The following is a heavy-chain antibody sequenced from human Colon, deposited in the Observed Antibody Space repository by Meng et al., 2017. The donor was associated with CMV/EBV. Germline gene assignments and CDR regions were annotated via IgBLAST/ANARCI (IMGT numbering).Heavy chain of an antibody. Sequence: SETLSLTCAVYGGSFSGYYWSWIRQPPGKGLEWIGYIYYSGSTNYNPSLKSRVTISVDTSKNQFSLKLSSVTAADTAVHYCARGVAAAGQSDYWGQGTLVTVS. J-gene: IGHJ4*02. V-gene: IGHV4-59*01. CDR1: GGSFSGYY. CDR2: IYYSGST. D-gene: IGHD6-13*01. CDR3: ARGVAAAGQSDY.